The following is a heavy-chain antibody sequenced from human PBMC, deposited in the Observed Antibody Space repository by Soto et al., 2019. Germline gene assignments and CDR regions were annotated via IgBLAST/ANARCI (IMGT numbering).Heavy chain of an antibody. CDR1: GGSISSYY. Sequence: KPSETLSLTCTVSGGSISSYYWSWIRQPPGKGLEWIGYIYYSGSTNYNPSLKSRVTISVDTSKNQFSLKVSSVTAADTAVYYCASDSSGSYYFDYWGQGTLVTVSS. J-gene: IGHJ4*02. CDR2: IYYSGST. CDR3: ASDSSGSYYFDY. V-gene: IGHV4-59*01. D-gene: IGHD6-19*01.